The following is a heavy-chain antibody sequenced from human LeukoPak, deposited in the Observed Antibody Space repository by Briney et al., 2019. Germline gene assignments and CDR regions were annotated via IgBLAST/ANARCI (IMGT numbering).Heavy chain of an antibody. D-gene: IGHD2-15*01. CDR1: GGSFSGYY. V-gene: IGHV4-34*01. Sequence: SETLSLTCAVYGGSFSGYYWSWIRQPPGKGLEWIGEINHSGGTNYNPSLKSRVTISVDTSKNQFSLKLSSVTAADTAVYYCARGYCSGGSCYSHFDYWGQGTLVAVSS. CDR2: INHSGGT. J-gene: IGHJ4*02. CDR3: ARGYCSGGSCYSHFDY.